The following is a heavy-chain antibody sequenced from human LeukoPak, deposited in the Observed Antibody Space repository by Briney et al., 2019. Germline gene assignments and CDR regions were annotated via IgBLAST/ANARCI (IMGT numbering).Heavy chain of an antibody. D-gene: IGHD3-10*01. CDR2: ISSSSYI. CDR1: GFTFSSYS. J-gene: IGHJ1*01. V-gene: IGHV3-21*01. Sequence: GGSLRLSCAASGFTFSSYSMNWVRQAPGKGLEWASSISSSSYIYYADSVKGRFTISRDNAKNSLYLQMNSLRAEDTAVYYCASMLITMVRGVISHWGQGTLVTVSS. CDR3: ASMLITMVRGVISH.